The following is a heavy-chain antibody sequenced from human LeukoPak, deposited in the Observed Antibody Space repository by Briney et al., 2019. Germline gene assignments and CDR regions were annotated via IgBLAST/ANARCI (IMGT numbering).Heavy chain of an antibody. CDR2: IYSDNT. CDR3: ARSFYGGNSDY. CDR1: EFTFSDYT. J-gene: IGHJ4*02. Sequence: GGSLRLSCAASEFTFSDYTINWVRQAPGKGLEWVSFIYSDNTHYSDSVKGRFTISRDNSKNTLYLQMNSLRAEDTAIYYCARSFYGGNSDYWGQGTLLTVSS. V-gene: IGHV3-53*01. D-gene: IGHD4-23*01.